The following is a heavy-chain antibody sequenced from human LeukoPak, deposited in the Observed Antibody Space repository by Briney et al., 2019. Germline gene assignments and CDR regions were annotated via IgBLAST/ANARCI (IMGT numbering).Heavy chain of an antibody. D-gene: IGHD1-26*01. V-gene: IGHV3-30*02. CDR1: GFTFSNYA. J-gene: IGHJ4*02. CDR2: IRYDGGHK. CDR3: AKDFKVPSLGGTLAFDY. Sequence: SGGSLRLSCAASGFTFSNYAIHWVRQAPGKGPEWVAFIRYDGGHKYYADSVRGRFTISRDNSKNTVSLQMTTLRAGDTATYYCAKDFKVPSLGGTLAFDYWGQGALVTVSS.